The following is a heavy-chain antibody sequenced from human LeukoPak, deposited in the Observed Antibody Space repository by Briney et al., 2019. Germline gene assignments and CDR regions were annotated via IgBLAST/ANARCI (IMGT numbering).Heavy chain of an antibody. CDR2: IRSKAYGGTT. CDR3: TRDHYYGSGPYMDV. D-gene: IGHD3-10*01. J-gene: IGHJ6*03. CDR1: GFTFGDYA. Sequence: GGSLRLSCTASGFTFGDYAMSWVRQAPGKGLEWVGFIRSKAYGGTTEYAASGKGRFTISRDDSKSIAYLQMNSLKTEDTAVYYCTRDHYYGSGPYMDVWGKGTTVTVSS. V-gene: IGHV3-49*04.